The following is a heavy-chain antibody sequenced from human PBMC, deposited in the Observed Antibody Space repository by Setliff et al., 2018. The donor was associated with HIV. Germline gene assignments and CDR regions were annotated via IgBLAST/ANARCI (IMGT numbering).Heavy chain of an antibody. Sequence: SETLSLTCTVSGGSISSSSYYWGCIRQPPGKGLEWIGSIYYTGSANYNPSLKSRVTMSVDTSKNQFSLKLNSVTAADTAVYYCARSPPTTFWSGYTYYYYMDVWGKGTTVTVSS. CDR1: GGSISSSSYY. J-gene: IGHJ6*03. CDR2: IYYTGSA. V-gene: IGHV4-39*07. CDR3: ARSPPTTFWSGYTYYYYMDV. D-gene: IGHD3-3*01.